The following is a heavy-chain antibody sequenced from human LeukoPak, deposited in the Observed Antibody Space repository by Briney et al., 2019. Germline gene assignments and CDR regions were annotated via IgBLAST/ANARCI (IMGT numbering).Heavy chain of an antibody. CDR3: GRKSANRKTSELDY. D-gene: IGHD1-14*01. V-gene: IGHV1-2*02. CDR2: IHPNSGGI. J-gene: IGHJ4*02. Sequence: ASVKVSCKGSGYTFTDNYMNLVRQAPGQGLEWMGWIHPNSGGIKYAQKFQGRVTMTRDTSISTAYMELSGLTSDDTAVYYCGRKSANRKTSELDYWGQGTLVTVSS. CDR1: GYTFTDNY.